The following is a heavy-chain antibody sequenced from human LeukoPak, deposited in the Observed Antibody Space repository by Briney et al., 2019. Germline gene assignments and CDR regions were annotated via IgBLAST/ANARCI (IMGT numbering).Heavy chain of an antibody. J-gene: IGHJ4*02. Sequence: ASVKVSCKASGGTFISYAFSWVRQAPGQGLEWMGGIIPVVGTTNYAQMFQGRVTITADESTSTAYMELSSLRSEDTAVYYCARAGGDYYDSSAPFDYWGQGTLVTVSS. V-gene: IGHV1-69*13. CDR1: GGTFISYA. CDR3: ARAGGDYYDSSAPFDY. D-gene: IGHD3-22*01. CDR2: IIPVVGTT.